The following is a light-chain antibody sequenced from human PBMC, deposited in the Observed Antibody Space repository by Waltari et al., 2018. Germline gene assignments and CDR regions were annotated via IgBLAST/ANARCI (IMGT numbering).Light chain of an antibody. CDR3: CSYAGGFVDV. V-gene: IGLV2-11*01. CDR2: DVT. CDR1: SSDIGDYNY. J-gene: IGLJ1*01. Sequence: QSALTQPRSVSGSPGQSVAISCTGTSSDIGDYNYVSWYQQHPGKAPKLMIYDVTKRPHGVPDRFSGSKSGNTASLTISGLQAEDEADYSCCSYAGGFVDVFGTGTKVTVL.